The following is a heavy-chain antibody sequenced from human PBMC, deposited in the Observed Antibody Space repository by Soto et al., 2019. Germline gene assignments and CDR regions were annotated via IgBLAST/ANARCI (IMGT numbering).Heavy chain of an antibody. CDR2: ISAYNGNT. CDR1: GYTFTSYG. Sequence: GASVKVSCKSSGYTFTSYGICWVRQAPGQGLEWMGWISAYNGNTNYAQKLQGRVTMTTDTSTSTAYMELRSLRSDDTAVYYCARDAVVVVAATQRRAYYYYGMDVWGQGTTVTVSS. D-gene: IGHD2-15*01. J-gene: IGHJ6*02. CDR3: ARDAVVVVAATQRRAYYYYGMDV. V-gene: IGHV1-18*01.